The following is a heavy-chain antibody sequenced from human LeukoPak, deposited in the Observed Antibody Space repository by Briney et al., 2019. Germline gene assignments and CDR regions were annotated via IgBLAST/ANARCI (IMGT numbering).Heavy chain of an antibody. Sequence: SETLSLTCAVYGGSFSGYYWSWIRQPPGKGLEWIGEINHSGSTNYNPSLKSRVTISVDTSKNQFSLKLSSVTAADTAVYYCARGWAAGSSFDYWGQGTLVTVSS. CDR2: INHSGST. J-gene: IGHJ4*02. D-gene: IGHD6-13*01. V-gene: IGHV4-34*01. CDR3: ARGWAAGSSFDY. CDR1: GGSFSGYY.